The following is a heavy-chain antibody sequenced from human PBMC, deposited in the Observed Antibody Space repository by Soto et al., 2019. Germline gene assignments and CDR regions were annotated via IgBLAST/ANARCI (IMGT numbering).Heavy chain of an antibody. CDR1: GYAITAYY. CDR3: ARDDYGIYPY. D-gene: IGHD1-26*01. Sequence: ASVRVSCKASGYAITAYYIHWVRQAPGQGLEWMGWVDPRTGGAIYAQKFQDRVTMTRDTSISTVYMDLSGLRSDDTALYYCARDDYGIYPYWGQGTLVTVSS. V-gene: IGHV1-2*02. J-gene: IGHJ4*02. CDR2: VDPRTGGA.